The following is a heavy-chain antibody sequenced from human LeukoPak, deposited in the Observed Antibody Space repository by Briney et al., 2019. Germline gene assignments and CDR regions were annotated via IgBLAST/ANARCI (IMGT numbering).Heavy chain of an antibody. CDR2: IYYTGST. D-gene: IGHD3-16*01. J-gene: IGHJ4*02. CDR3: ARGWGYFDY. CDR1: GGSISNYY. V-gene: IGHV4-59*01. Sequence: SETLSLTCTVSGGSISNYYWNWIRQPPGKGLEWSGYIYYTGSTNYNPSLKSRVTISVDTSKNQFSLKLNSVTSADTAVYYCARGWGYFDYWGQGTLVTVSS.